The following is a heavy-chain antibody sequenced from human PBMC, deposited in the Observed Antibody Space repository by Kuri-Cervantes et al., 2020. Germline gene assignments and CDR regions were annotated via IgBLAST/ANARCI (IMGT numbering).Heavy chain of an antibody. J-gene: IGHJ4*02. Sequence: GESLKISCAASGFTVSSNYMSWVRQAPGKGLEWVSVIYSGGSTYYADSVKGRFTISRDNAKNSLYLQMNSLRAEDTAVYYCARVLSGVGYWGQGTLVTVSS. CDR1: GFTVSSNY. CDR2: IYSGGST. D-gene: IGHD1-26*01. CDR3: ARVLSGVGY. V-gene: IGHV3-53*01.